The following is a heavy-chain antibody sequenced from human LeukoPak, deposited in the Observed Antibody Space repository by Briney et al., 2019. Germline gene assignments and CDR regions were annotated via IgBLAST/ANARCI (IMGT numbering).Heavy chain of an antibody. Sequence: GGSLRLSCAASGFTFSSYEMNWVRQAPGKGLEWVSYISSSGSTIYYADSVKGRFTISRDNAKNSLYLQMNSLRAEDTAVYYCAREGRVRWGATGYFDYWGQGTLVTVSS. CDR2: ISSSGSTI. J-gene: IGHJ4*02. CDR3: AREGRVRWGATGYFDY. V-gene: IGHV3-48*03. D-gene: IGHD1-26*01. CDR1: GFTFSSYE.